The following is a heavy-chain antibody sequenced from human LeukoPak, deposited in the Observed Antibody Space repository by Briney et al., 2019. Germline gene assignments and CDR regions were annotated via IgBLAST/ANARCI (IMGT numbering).Heavy chain of an antibody. V-gene: IGHV3-21*04. CDR1: GFTFSSYS. CDR2: ISSSSSYI. D-gene: IGHD3-16*01. CDR3: AKDIRSVPDYVWGSYFDY. J-gene: IGHJ4*02. Sequence: GGSLRLSCAASGFTFSSYSMNWVRQAPGKGLEWVSSISSSSSYIYYADSVKGRFTISRDNAKNSLYLQMNSLRAEDTALYYCAKDIRSVPDYVWGSYFDYWGQGTLVTVSS.